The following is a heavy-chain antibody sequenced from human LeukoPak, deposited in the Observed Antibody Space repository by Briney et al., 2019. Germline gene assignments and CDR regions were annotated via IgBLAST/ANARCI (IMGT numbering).Heavy chain of an antibody. J-gene: IGHJ4*02. CDR3: ASSKVGASLY. CDR1: GGSFSGYY. V-gene: IGHV4-34*01. D-gene: IGHD1-26*01. CDR2: INHSGST. Sequence: SETLSLTCAVYGGSFSGYYWNWIRQPPGKGLEWIGEINHSGSTNYNPSLKSRVTISVDTSKNQFSLKLSSVTAADTAVYYCASSKVGASLYWGQGTLVTVSS.